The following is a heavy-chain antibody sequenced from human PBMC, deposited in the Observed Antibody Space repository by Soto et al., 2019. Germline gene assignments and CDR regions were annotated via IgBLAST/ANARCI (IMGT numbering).Heavy chain of an antibody. CDR1: GFTFSSYA. D-gene: IGHD6-19*01. Sequence: EVQLLESGGGLVQPGGSLRLSCAASGFTFSSYAMSWVRQAPGKGLQWVSAISGSGGSTYYADSVKGRFTISRDHSKNTLYLQMNSLRAEDTAVYYCAKDSTRWLDPKEGFFDYWGQGPIVTVSS. J-gene: IGHJ4*02. CDR3: AKDSTRWLDPKEGFFDY. CDR2: ISGSGGST. V-gene: IGHV3-23*01.